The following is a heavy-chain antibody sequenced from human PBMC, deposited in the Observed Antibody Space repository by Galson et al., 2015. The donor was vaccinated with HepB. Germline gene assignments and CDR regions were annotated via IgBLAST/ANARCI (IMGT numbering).Heavy chain of an antibody. CDR3: AKEGQYCSSNGCALRYYYYYMDV. CDR2: ISYDGSKK. Sequence: SLRLSCAASGFTFSNYGMHWVRQAPGKGLEWVATISYDGSKKYYADSVKGRFTMSRDNSKNTLYLQMTSLRVEDTAVYYCAKEGQYCSSNGCALRYYYYYMDVWGEGTTVTV. D-gene: IGHD2-2*01. V-gene: IGHV3-30*18. J-gene: IGHJ6*03. CDR1: GFTFSNYG.